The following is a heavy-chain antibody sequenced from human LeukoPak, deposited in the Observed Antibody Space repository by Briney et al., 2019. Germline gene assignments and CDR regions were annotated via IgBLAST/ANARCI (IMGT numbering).Heavy chain of an antibody. CDR3: ARDDTAMSNDALDI. D-gene: IGHD5-18*01. CDR1: GGSFSGYY. Sequence: PSETLSLTCAVYGGSFSGYYWSWIRQPPGKGLEWIGEINHSGSTNYNPSLKSRVTISVDTSKNQFSLKLSSVTAADTAVYYCARDDTAMSNDALDIWGQGTMVTVSS. V-gene: IGHV4-34*01. J-gene: IGHJ3*02. CDR2: INHSGST.